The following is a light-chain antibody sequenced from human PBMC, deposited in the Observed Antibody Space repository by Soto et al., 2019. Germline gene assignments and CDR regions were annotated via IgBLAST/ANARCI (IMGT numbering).Light chain of an antibody. J-gene: IGKJ5*01. V-gene: IGKV1-5*01. Sequence: DIQMTQSPSTLSASVGDRVTITCRASQNINTWLAWYQQKPGKAPKLLIYDASSLQTGVPSRFSGSGSRTEFTLTISSLQPGDFASYFCQQYNNWPITFGQGTRLEIK. CDR1: QNINTW. CDR2: DAS. CDR3: QQYNNWPIT.